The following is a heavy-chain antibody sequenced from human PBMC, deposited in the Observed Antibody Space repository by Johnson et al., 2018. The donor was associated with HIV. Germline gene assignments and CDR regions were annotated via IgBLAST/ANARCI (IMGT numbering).Heavy chain of an antibody. CDR1: GFTFSSYG. J-gene: IGHJ3*02. V-gene: IGHV3-30*02. D-gene: IGHD5-24*01. CDR2: IRYDGSNK. Sequence: VQLVESGGGVVQPGGSLRLSCAASGFTFSSYGMHWVRQAPGKGLEWVAFIRYDGSNKYYADSVKGRFTISRDNSKNTLYLQMNSLRAEDTAVYYCAKERGKRCLHPRDAFDIWGQGTMVTVSS. CDR3: AKERGKRCLHPRDAFDI.